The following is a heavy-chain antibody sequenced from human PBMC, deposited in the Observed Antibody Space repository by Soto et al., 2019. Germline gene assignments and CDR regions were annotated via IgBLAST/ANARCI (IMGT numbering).Heavy chain of an antibody. CDR1: GGSISSSSYS. V-gene: IGHV4-39*01. D-gene: IGHD2-2*01. CDR2: IYYSGST. CDR3: GRQPGHCGSTTCFGYYSVDV. Sequence: QLQLQESGPRLVKPSETLSLTCSVSGGSISSSSYSWGWIRQPPGKGLEWIGTIYYSGSTHYNPSREGRVAISAAPPNNQLSRRLSSVTAADTAVYYCGRQPGHCGSTTCFGYYSVDVWGQGTTVTVS. J-gene: IGHJ6*02.